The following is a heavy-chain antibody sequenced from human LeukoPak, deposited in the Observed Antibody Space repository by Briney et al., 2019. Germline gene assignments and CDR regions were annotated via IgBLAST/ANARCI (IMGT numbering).Heavy chain of an antibody. V-gene: IGHV3-33*01. Sequence: PGGSLRLSCAASGFTFSRYGMHWVRQAPGKGLEWVAVIWYDGSNKYYADSVKGRFTISRDNSKNTLYLQMNSLRAEDTAVYYCARDLGSSDDVSIRWYHWFDPWGQGTLVTVSS. D-gene: IGHD6-13*01. J-gene: IGHJ5*02. CDR3: ARDLGSSDDVSIRWYHWFDP. CDR1: GFTFSRYG. CDR2: IWYDGSNK.